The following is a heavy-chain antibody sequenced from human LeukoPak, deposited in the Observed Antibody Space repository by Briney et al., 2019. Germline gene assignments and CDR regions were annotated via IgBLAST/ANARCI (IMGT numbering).Heavy chain of an antibody. CDR1: GGSVSSGSYF. CDR2: MYYSGST. V-gene: IGHV4-61*01. Sequence: SETLSLTRTVSGGSVSSGSYFWSWIRQPPGKGLEWMGYMYYSGSTKYNPSLKSRVTISVDTSKNQFSLNLSSVTAADTAVYYCARGRYDYGDSWGQGTLVTVSS. CDR3: ARGRYDYGDS. J-gene: IGHJ4*02. D-gene: IGHD3-16*01.